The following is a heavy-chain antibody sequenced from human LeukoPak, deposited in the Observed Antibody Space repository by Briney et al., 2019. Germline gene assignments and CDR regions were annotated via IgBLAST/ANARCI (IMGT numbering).Heavy chain of an antibody. CDR2: ISWNSGSI. D-gene: IGHD3-16*01. CDR1: GFTFDDYA. V-gene: IGHV3-9*01. CDR3: AREEYDNYYYYGMDV. Sequence: GGSLRLSCAASGFTFDDYAMHWVRQAPGKGLEWVSGISWNSGSIGYADSVKGRFTISRDNSKNTLYLQMNSLRAEDTAVYYCAREEYDNYYYYGMDVWGQGTTVTVSS. J-gene: IGHJ6*02.